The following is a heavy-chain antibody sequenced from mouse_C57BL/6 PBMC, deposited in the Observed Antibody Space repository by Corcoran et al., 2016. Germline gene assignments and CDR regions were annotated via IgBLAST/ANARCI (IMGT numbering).Heavy chain of an antibody. CDR2: INTYSGVP. Sequence: QIQLVQSGPELKKPGETVKISCKASGYTFTTYGMSWVKQAPGKGLKWMGWINTYSGVPTYADDFKGRFAFSLETSACTASLQINNRKNEDTATYVCARPYSNYFDDWGQGTTLTVSS. CDR1: GYTFTTYG. CDR3: ARPYSNYFDD. J-gene: IGHJ2*01. D-gene: IGHD2-5*01. V-gene: IGHV9-3*01.